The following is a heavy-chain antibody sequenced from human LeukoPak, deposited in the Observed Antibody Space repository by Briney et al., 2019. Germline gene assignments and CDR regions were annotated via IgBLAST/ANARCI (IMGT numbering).Heavy chain of an antibody. V-gene: IGHV4-4*07. CDR2: IYTSGST. D-gene: IGHD4-23*01. J-gene: IGHJ3*02. CDR1: GGSISSYY. CDR3: AREGTTVVTYAFDI. Sequence: SETLSLTCTVSGGSISSYYWSWIRQPAGKGLEWIGRIYTSGSTNYNPSLKSRVTMSVDTSKNQFSLKLSSVTAADTAVYYCAREGTTVVTYAFDIWGQGTMVTVSS.